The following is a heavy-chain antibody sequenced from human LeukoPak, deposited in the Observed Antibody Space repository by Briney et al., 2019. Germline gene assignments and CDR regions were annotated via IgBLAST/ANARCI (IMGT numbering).Heavy chain of an antibody. CDR1: GGSFSSYF. CDR3: ARAGSDNLVYFDY. J-gene: IGHJ4*02. CDR2: IYSSGST. V-gene: IGHV4-59*13. D-gene: IGHD3-16*02. Sequence: SETLSLTCTVSGGSFSSYFWSWIRQPPGKGLEWIGYIYSSGSTNYNPSLKSRVSISADTSKNEFSLKLRSVTAADTAVYFCARAGSDNLVYFDYWGQGTLVTVSS.